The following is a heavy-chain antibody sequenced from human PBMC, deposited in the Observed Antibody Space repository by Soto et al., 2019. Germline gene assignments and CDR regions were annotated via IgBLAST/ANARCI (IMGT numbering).Heavy chain of an antibody. J-gene: IGHJ4*02. CDR3: ARRSLPSYYFDY. V-gene: IGHV4-31*03. CDR1: GGSISSGGYY. CDR2: IYYSGST. Sequence: SETLSLTCTVSGGSISSGGYYWSWIRQHPGKGLEWIGYIYYSGSTYYNPSLKSRVTISVDTSKNQFSLKLSSVTATDTAVYYCARRSLPSYYFDYWGQGTLVTVSS. D-gene: IGHD2-2*01.